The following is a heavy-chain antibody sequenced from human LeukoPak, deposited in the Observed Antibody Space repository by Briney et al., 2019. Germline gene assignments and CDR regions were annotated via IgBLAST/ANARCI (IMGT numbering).Heavy chain of an antibody. J-gene: IGHJ4*02. CDR3: AKDKGIAVAGYYFDY. CDR2: ISWDGGST. D-gene: IGHD6-19*01. V-gene: IGHV3-43D*03. CDR1: GFTFDDYA. Sequence: GGSLRLSCAASGFTFDDYAMHWVRQAPGKGLEWVSLISWDGGSTYYADSVKGRFTISRDNSKNSLYLQMNSLRAEDTALYYCAKDKGIAVAGYYFDYWGQGTLVTVSS.